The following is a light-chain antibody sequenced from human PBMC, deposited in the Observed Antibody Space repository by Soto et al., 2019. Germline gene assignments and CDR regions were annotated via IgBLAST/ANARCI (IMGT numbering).Light chain of an antibody. J-gene: IGKJ3*01. CDR3: QQSYSTPFT. CDR1: QSISSY. V-gene: IGKV1-39*01. CDR2: AAS. Sequence: DIQMTQSPSSLSASVGDRVTITCRASQSISSYLNWYQQKPGKAPKLLIYAASSLQSGVPSRFSDSGSGTDFTLTISSLQPEDFATYSCQQSYSTPFTFGPGTKVDIK.